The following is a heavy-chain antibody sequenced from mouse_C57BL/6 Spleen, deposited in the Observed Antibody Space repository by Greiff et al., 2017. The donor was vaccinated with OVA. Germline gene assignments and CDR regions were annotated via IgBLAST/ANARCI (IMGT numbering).Heavy chain of an antibody. CDR3: AREEGYGSNYVDY. J-gene: IGHJ2*01. CDR2: IYPRSGNT. V-gene: IGHV1-81*01. Sequence: VQLQQSGAELARPGASVKLSCKASGYTFTSYGISWVKPRTGQGLEWIGEIYPRSGNTYYNAKFKGKATLTADKSSSTAYMELRSLTSEDSAVYCCAREEGYGSNYVDYWGQGTTLTVSS. D-gene: IGHD1-1*01. CDR1: GYTFTSYG.